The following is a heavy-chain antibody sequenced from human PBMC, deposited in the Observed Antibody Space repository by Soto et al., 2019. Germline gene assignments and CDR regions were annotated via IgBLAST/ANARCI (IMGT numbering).Heavy chain of an antibody. D-gene: IGHD5-12*01. CDR3: ARSKVDIVATIEGFDY. CDR1: GGSISSYY. J-gene: IGHJ4*02. V-gene: IGHV4-59*08. CDR2: IYYSGST. Sequence: SETLSLTCTVSGGSISSYYWSWLRQPPGKGLEWIGYIYYSGSTNYNPSLKSRVTISVDTSKNQFSLKLSSVTAADTAVYYCARSKVDIVATIEGFDYWGQGTLVTVSS.